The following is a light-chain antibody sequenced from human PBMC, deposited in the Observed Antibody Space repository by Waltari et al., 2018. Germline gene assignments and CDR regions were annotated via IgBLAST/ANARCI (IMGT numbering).Light chain of an antibody. CDR2: WAS. V-gene: IGKV4-1*01. CDR3: QQYYSTPYT. Sequence: DIVMMQSPESLAVSLGQRAPSNCKSSQSVLYSSNNKNYLAWYQQKPRQHPKLLIYWASTRESGVPDRFSGSGSGTDFTLTISSLQAEDVAVYYCQQYYSTPYTFGQGTKLEIK. CDR1: QSVLYSSNNKNY. J-gene: IGKJ2*01.